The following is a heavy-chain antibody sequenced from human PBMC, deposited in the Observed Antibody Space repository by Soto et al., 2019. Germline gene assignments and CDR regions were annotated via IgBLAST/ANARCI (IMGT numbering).Heavy chain of an antibody. J-gene: IGHJ1*01. CDR3: ARWGTTGGLDV. V-gene: IGHV3-30*14. CDR1: GFTFRSYV. Sequence: QVQLVESGGGVVQPGTSLRVSCVGSGFTFRSYVIHWVRQAPGKGLEWVALTSYDGSDKYYGDSVRGRFTISRDNSRKTGDLEMDSLRLEDTALYYCARWGTTGGLDVWGQGTLVSVSS. CDR2: TSYDGSDK. D-gene: IGHD3-16*01.